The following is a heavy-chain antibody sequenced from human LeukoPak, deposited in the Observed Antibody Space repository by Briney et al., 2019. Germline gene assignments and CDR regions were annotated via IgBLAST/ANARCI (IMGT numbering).Heavy chain of an antibody. CDR3: ARRGIAARTFDY. V-gene: IGHV3-9*01. Sequence: GGSLRLSCAASGFTFDDYAMHWVRQAPGKGLEWVSGISWNSGSMDYADSVKGRFTISRDNAKNTLYLQMNSLRAEDTAVYYCARRGIAARTFDYWGQGTLVTVSS. D-gene: IGHD6-6*01. CDR2: ISWNSGSM. J-gene: IGHJ4*02. CDR1: GFTFDDYA.